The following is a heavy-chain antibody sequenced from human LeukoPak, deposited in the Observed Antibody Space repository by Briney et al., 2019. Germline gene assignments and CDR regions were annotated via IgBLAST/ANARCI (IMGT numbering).Heavy chain of an antibody. Sequence: GESLKISCKASGHDFNNYWIGGVRQMPGKGPEWMGIIHPADSDTVCSPSFSGQVTISAARSTSTAYLQWSSLEASDTATYFYARRYFDISEFDTWGQGTLVTVSS. D-gene: IGHD3-22*01. J-gene: IGHJ5*02. CDR3: ARRYFDISEFDT. CDR2: IHPADSDT. CDR1: GHDFNNYW. V-gene: IGHV5-51*01.